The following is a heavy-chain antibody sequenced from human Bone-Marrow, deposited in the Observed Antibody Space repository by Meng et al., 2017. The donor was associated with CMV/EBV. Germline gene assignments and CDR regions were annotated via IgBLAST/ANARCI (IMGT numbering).Heavy chain of an antibody. CDR3: ASYHYYYYGMDV. D-gene: IGHD2-2*01. CDR1: GGSVSTNSYY. V-gene: IGHV4-39*07. Sequence: SETLSLTCSVSGGSVSTNSYYWGWIRQPPGKGLEWIGSMYYSGNTYYNPSLKSRVTISLDTSNNQVSLKLTSVTAADTGVYYCASYHYYYYGMDVWGQGTTVTVSS. J-gene: IGHJ6*02. CDR2: MYYSGNT.